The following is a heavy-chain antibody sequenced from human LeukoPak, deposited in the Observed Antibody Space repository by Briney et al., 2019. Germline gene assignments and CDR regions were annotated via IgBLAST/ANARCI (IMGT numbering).Heavy chain of an antibody. D-gene: IGHD3-10*01. CDR2: IFYNGNT. CDR3: ARVWFGALSNWFDP. J-gene: IGHJ5*02. CDR1: GASFSSYY. Sequence: WETLSLTCTVSGASFSSYYWSWLRQPPGKGLEWIAYIFYNGNTKYNPSLKSRVTISVDTSNNQFSLRLDSVTAADTAVYYCARVWFGALSNWFDPWGQGTLDTVSS. V-gene: IGHV4-59*01.